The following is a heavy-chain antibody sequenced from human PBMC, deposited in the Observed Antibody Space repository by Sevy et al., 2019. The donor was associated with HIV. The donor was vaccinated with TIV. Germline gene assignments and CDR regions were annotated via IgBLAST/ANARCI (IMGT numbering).Heavy chain of an antibody. CDR1: GGSISSGGYY. V-gene: IGHV4-31*11. CDR3: ARSLTRIFGIPNWFDL. J-gene: IGHJ5*02. Sequence: SETLSLTCAVSGGSISSGGYYWSWIRQRPGKGLEWMGYIYYSGKTYYNPSLTSLKSRITISLDTSENHFSLKLSSVTAADTAVYFCARSLTRIFGIPNWFDLWGQGTLVTVSS. CDR2: IYYSGKT. D-gene: IGHD3-3*01.